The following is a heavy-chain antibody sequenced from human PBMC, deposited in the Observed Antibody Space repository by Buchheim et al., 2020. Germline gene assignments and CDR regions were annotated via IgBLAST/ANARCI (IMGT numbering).Heavy chain of an antibody. CDR3: ARRDGSAAMGPYYYYGMDV. Sequence: QVQLQESGPGLVKPSETLSLTCTVSGDSISSYYWSWIRQPPGKGLEWIGYIYYSGTTNYKPSLKSRVTITADTSKNQFSLKLSSVTAADTAVYYCARRDGSAAMGPYYYYGMDVWGQGTT. J-gene: IGHJ6*02. CDR2: IYYSGTT. CDR1: GDSISSYY. V-gene: IGHV4-59*01. D-gene: IGHD5-18*01.